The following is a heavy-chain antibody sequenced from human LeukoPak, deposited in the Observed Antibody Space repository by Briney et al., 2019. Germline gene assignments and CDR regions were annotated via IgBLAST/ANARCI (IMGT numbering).Heavy chain of an antibody. V-gene: IGHV1-69*13. CDR3: ARGVGGVDYDFWSDHQHYFDY. CDR1: GYTLTELS. D-gene: IGHD3-3*01. CDR2: IIPIFGTA. J-gene: IGHJ4*02. Sequence: SVKVSCKVSGYTLTELSMHWVRQAPGQGLEWMGGIIPIFGTANYAQKFQGRVTITADESTSTAYMELSSLRSEDMAVYYCARGVGGVDYDFWSDHQHYFDYWGQGTLVTVSS.